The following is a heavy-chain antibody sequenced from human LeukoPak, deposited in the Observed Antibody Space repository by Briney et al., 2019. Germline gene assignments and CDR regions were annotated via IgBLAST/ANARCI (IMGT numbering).Heavy chain of an antibody. Sequence: SETLSLTCSVSGGSISSSYFWWGWIRQPPGKGLEWITNFYYNGSPYYDPSLEGRVTISVDASKNQFSLKLSSVTAADTAMYYCARRGQSTALSFDYWGQGTLVTVSS. J-gene: IGHJ4*02. V-gene: IGHV4-39*01. D-gene: IGHD2-8*02. CDR3: ARRGQSTALSFDY. CDR2: FYYNGSP. CDR1: GGSISSSYFW.